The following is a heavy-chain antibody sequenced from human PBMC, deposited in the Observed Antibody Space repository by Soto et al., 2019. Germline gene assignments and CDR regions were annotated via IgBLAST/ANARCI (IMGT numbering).Heavy chain of an antibody. V-gene: IGHV3-21*01. D-gene: IGHD3-10*01. Sequence: EVQLVESGGGLVKPGGSLRLSCAASGFTFSSYSMNWVRQAPGKGLEWVSSISSSSSYIYYADSVKGRFTISRDNAKNSLYQQKNSLRADDTAVYYCARYTSGAFDYWGQGTLVIDSS. CDR1: GFTFSSYS. J-gene: IGHJ4*02. CDR2: ISSSSSYI. CDR3: ARYTSGAFDY.